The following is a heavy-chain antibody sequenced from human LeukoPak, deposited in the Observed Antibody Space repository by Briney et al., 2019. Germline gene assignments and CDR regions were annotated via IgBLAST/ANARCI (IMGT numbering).Heavy chain of an antibody. D-gene: IGHD3-3*01. V-gene: IGHV1-69*13. CDR1: GGTFISYA. CDR2: IIPIFGTA. Sequence: SVKVSCKASGGTFISYAISWVRQAPGQGLEWMGGIIPIFGTANYAQKFQGRVTITADESTSTAYMELSSLRSEDTAVYYCARVPYDFWSGSYYYYGMDVWGQGTTVTVS. J-gene: IGHJ6*02. CDR3: ARVPYDFWSGSYYYYGMDV.